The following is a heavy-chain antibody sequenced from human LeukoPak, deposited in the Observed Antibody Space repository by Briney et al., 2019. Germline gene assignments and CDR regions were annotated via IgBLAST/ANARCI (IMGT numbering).Heavy chain of an antibody. J-gene: IGHJ4*02. D-gene: IGHD5-12*01. Sequence: GGSLRLSCAASGFTFSSYAMSWVRRAPGKGLEWVSGITTSGGSASYADSVKGRFTISRDNPGNTLFMEMHSLRAEDTAVYYCAKAPYSGHDGGPDYFDYWGQGTLVTVSS. CDR1: GFTFSSYA. CDR3: AKAPYSGHDGGPDYFDY. V-gene: IGHV3-23*01. CDR2: ITTSGGSA.